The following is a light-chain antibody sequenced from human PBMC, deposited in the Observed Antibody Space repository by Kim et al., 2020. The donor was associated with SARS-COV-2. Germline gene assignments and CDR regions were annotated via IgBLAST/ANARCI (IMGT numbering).Light chain of an antibody. Sequence: SYELTQPPSVSVSPVQTASITCSGDKFGDEVASWYQQSPGQSPVLVISQNNRRPSGIPDRFSGSNSGNTATLTITETQPVDEADYYCHSWSSSMWVF. CDR2: QNN. CDR3: HSWSSSMWV. CDR1: KFGDEV. V-gene: IGLV3-1*01. J-gene: IGLJ3*02.